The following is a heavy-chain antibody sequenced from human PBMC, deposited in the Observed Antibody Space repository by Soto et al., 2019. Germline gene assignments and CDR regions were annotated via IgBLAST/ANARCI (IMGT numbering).Heavy chain of an antibody. CDR2: ISSSGNTR. J-gene: IGHJ5*02. CDR1: GFTFSSYA. CDR3: ARAYCGGDCWFDP. Sequence: EVQLVESGGGLGQPGGSLRLSCAASGFTFSSYAMNWVRQAPGKGLEWVSYISSSGNTRYYADSVKGRFTISRDNAKNSLYLQMNSLRAEDTAVYYCARAYCGGDCWFDPWGQGTLVTVSS. V-gene: IGHV3-48*03. D-gene: IGHD2-21*02.